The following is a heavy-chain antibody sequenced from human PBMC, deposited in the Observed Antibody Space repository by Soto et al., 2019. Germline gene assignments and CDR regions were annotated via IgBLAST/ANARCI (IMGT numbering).Heavy chain of an antibody. J-gene: IGHJ2*01. CDR1: GFIFSTYA. CDR2: MRSGGDT. CDR3: AKGGGSYFRYFDV. V-gene: IGHV3-23*01. Sequence: EVQLLESGGGSVQPGGSPRLSCAASGFIFSTYAMTWVRQAPGKGLEWVSTMRSGGDTYYADSVKDRFTISRDNSKDMLYLQMNSLRVEDTAVYYCAKGGGSYFRYFDVWGRGTLVTVSS. D-gene: IGHD1-26*01.